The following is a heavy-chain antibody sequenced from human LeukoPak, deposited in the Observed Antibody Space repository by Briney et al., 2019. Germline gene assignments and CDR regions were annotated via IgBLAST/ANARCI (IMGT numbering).Heavy chain of an antibody. CDR3: ARQVSSIVGATNHYYYGMDV. Sequence: GESLKISCKGSGYSFTSYWIGWVRQMPGKGLEWMGIIYPGDSDTRYSPSFQGQVTISADESISTAYLQWSSLKASDTAMYYCARQVSSIVGATNHYYYGMDVWGQGTTVTVSS. CDR2: IYPGDSDT. V-gene: IGHV5-51*01. J-gene: IGHJ6*02. CDR1: GYSFTSYW. D-gene: IGHD1-26*01.